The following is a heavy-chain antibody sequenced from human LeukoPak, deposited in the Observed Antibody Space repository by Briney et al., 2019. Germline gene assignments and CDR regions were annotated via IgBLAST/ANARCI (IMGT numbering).Heavy chain of an antibody. CDR2: INAGNGNT. Sequence: ASVKVSCKASGYTFTSYAMHWVRQAPGQRLEWMGWINAGNGNTKYSQKFQGRVTITRDTSASTAYMELSSLRSEDTAVYYCARNVRLWFGELFEYYFDYWGQGTLVTVPS. CDR3: ARNVRLWFGELFEYYFDY. D-gene: IGHD3-10*01. V-gene: IGHV1-3*01. J-gene: IGHJ4*02. CDR1: GYTFTSYA.